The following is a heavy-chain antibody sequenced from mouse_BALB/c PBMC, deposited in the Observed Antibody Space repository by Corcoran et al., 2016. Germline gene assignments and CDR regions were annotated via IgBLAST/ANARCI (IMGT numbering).Heavy chain of an antibody. CDR1: GYSITSGYY. CDR2: ISYDGSN. V-gene: IGHV3-6*02. D-gene: IGHD1-1*02. J-gene: IGHJ4*01. Sequence: DVQLQESGPGLVKPSQSLSLTCSVTGYSITSGYYWNWIRQFPGNKLEWMGYISYDGSNNYNPSLKNRISITRDTSKNQFFRKLNSVTTEDTATYYCARDGNYAMDYWGQGTSVTVSS. CDR3: ARDGNYAMDY.